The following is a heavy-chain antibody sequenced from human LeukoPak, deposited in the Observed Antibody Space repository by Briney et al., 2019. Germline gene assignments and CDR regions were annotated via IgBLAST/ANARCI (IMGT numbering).Heavy chain of an antibody. CDR3: ARGSSNNYFDY. V-gene: IGHV3-33*01. D-gene: IGHD6-6*01. CDR1: GFTFSSYG. CDR2: IWYDGSNK. Sequence: GRSLRLSCAASGFTFSSYGMHWVRQAPGKGLEWVAVIWYDGSNKYYADSVKGRFTISRDNSKNTLYLQMNSLRAEDTAVYYCARGSSNNYFDYWGQGTLVTVSS. J-gene: IGHJ4*02.